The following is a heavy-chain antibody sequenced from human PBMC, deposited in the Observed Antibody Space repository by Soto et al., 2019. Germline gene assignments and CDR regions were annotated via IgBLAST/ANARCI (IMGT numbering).Heavy chain of an antibody. CDR3: EEEGTSGLYYFGY. CDR1: GFTFSNYA. J-gene: IGHJ4*02. CDR2: ISGSGDTP. Sequence: EVQLLESGGGLVQPGGSLRLSCAASGFTFSNYAISWVRQAPGKGLEWVSIISGSGDTPYYADSVKGRFTISRDNARNALYLQMSSLRAGDSAKYYCEEEGTSGLYYFGYWGPGTLVTVSS. D-gene: IGHD6-19*01. V-gene: IGHV3-23*01.